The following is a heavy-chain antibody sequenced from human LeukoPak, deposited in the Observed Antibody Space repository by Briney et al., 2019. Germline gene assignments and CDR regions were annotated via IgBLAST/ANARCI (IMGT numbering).Heavy chain of an antibody. D-gene: IGHD2-15*01. CDR2: IIPIFGTA. Sequence: GASVKVSCKASGGTFSSYAISWVRQAPGQGLEWMGGIIPIFGTANYAQKFQGRVTITADESTSTAYMELSSLRSEDTAVYYCARAGYCSGGSCLLGLNYMDVWGKGTTVTVSS. CDR1: GGTFSSYA. J-gene: IGHJ6*03. CDR3: ARAGYCSGGSCLLGLNYMDV. V-gene: IGHV1-69*13.